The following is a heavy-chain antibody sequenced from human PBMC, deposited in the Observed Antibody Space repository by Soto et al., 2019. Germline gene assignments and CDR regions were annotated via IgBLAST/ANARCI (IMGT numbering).Heavy chain of an antibody. D-gene: IGHD6-19*01. CDR3: ARPFSSGWYGDFDF. V-gene: IGHV3-30-3*01. Sequence: QVQLVESGGGVVQPGRSLRLSCAASGFAFSSYAMHWVRRAPGKGLEWVAVISYDASNKYYADSVKARFTISGDNSKKTMYMQMSSLRAEDTAVYYCARPFSSGWYGDFDFWGQGTLVAVSS. CDR2: ISYDASNK. CDR1: GFAFSSYA. J-gene: IGHJ4*02.